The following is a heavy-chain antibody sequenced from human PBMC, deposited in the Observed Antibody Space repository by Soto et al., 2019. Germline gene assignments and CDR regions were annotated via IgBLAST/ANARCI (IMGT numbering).Heavy chain of an antibody. CDR3: AKGRASSGYLFDD. Sequence: EVQLVESGGGLVQPGRSLRLSCAASGFSFDDYAMHWVRQAPGKGPEWVSGISWNSGSVDYADSVKGRFTISRDNAKNSMYLQMNRLRPEDTASYYCAKGRASSGYLFDDWGQGTLVTVSS. CDR2: ISWNSGSV. J-gene: IGHJ4*02. CDR1: GFSFDDYA. D-gene: IGHD3-22*01. V-gene: IGHV3-9*01.